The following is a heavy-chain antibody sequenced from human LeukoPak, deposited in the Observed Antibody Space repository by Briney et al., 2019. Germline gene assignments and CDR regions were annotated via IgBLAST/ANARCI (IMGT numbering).Heavy chain of an antibody. Sequence: SETLSLTCGVSGYSISSGYYWGWIRQPPGEGLEWIGIIYHGGSSYYNPSLKSRVTMSVDTSKNQFSLKLSSVTAADTAVYYCARAYCTTTSCYGRYFDYWGQGTLVTVSS. CDR2: IYHGGSS. CDR1: GYSISSGYY. CDR3: ARAYCTTTSCYGRYFDY. D-gene: IGHD2-2*01. V-gene: IGHV4-38-2*01. J-gene: IGHJ4*02.